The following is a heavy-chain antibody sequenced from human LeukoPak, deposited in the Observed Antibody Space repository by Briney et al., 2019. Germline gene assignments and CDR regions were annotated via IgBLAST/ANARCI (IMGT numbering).Heavy chain of an antibody. J-gene: IGHJ4*02. Sequence: SETLSLTCTVSGGSISSYYWSWIRQPAGKELEWIGRIYTSGSTNYNPSLKSRVTISLDTSKNQFSLKLSSVSAADTAVYYCARRVTGINTFDFWGQGTLVTVSS. D-gene: IGHD1-1*01. CDR3: ARRVTGINTFDF. V-gene: IGHV4-4*07. CDR1: GGSISSYY. CDR2: IYTSGST.